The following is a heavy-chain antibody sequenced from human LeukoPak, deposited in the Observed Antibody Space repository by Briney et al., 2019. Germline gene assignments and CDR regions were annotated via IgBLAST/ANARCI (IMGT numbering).Heavy chain of an antibody. CDR3: TRDGGSWSHLDY. Sequence: PGGSLRLSCEGSGFIFSECAIHWVRQASGKGPEWVGRIDTRGKGSATAYAASVRGRFTLSRDDSKSTAYLQMSSLKTEDTAAYFCTRDGGSWSHLDYWGQGVLVTVSS. D-gene: IGHD1-26*01. V-gene: IGHV3-73*01. J-gene: IGHJ4*02. CDR2: IDTRGKGSAT. CDR1: GFIFSECA.